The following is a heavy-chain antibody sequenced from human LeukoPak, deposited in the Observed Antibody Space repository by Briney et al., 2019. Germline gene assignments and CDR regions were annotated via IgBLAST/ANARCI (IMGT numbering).Heavy chain of an antibody. D-gene: IGHD3-22*01. Sequence: LVKVSCKASGGTFSSYAISWVRQAPGQGLEWMGGIIPIFGTANYAQKFQGRVTITTDESTSTAYMELSSLRSEDTAVYYCARASAGLHYDSSGYLFDYWGQGTLVTVSS. J-gene: IGHJ4*02. CDR2: IIPIFGTA. CDR3: ARASAGLHYDSSGYLFDY. V-gene: IGHV1-69*05. CDR1: GGTFSSYA.